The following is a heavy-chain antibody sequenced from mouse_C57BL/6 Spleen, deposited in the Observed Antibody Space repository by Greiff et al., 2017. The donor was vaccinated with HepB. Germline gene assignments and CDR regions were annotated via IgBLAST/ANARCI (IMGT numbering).Heavy chain of an antibody. CDR1: GFPITSGYY. CDR2: ITHSGET. CDR3: AGDSHYDGAMDY. J-gene: IGHJ4*01. D-gene: IGHD2-3*01. Sequence: VQLQQSGPGLVKPSQSLFLTCSITGFPITSGYYWIWIRQSPGKPLEWKGYITHSGETFYNPSLQSPISITRETSKNQFFLHLNAVTTEDTAMYYCAGDSHYDGAMDYWGQGTSVTVSS. V-gene: IGHV12-3*01.